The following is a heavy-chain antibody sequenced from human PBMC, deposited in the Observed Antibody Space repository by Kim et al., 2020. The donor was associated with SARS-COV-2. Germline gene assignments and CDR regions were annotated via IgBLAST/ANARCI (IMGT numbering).Heavy chain of an antibody. CDR3: ARGNTGTSDY. CDR2: INPDSGVT. J-gene: IGHJ4*02. CDR1: GYTFTTCY. Sequence: ASVKVSCKTSGYTFTTCYLHWVRQAPGHGLEWMGRINPDSGVTDYAQRFQGRVTMTGDKAISTVYMELSRLRSDDTVVYYCARGNTGTSDYWGQGTRVTVSS. V-gene: IGHV1-2*05. D-gene: IGHD2-2*01.